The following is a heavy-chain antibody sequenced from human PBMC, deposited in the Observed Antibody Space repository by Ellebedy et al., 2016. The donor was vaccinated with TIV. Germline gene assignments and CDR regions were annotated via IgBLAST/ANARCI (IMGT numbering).Heavy chain of an antibody. CDR3: TRDSGYAFDY. Sequence: GESLKISCILSGFTFGDYAMSWVRQAPGKGLEWVGFIRSKAYGGTAEYAASVKGRFTVSRDDSKSTACLQMNSLKTEDTAVYYCTRDSGYAFDYWGQGTLVTVSS. J-gene: IGHJ4*02. D-gene: IGHD5-12*01. CDR2: IRSKAYGGTA. CDR1: GFTFGDYA. V-gene: IGHV3-49*04.